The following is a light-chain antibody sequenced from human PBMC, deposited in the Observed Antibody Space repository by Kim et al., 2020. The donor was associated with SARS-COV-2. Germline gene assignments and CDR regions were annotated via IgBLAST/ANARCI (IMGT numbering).Light chain of an antibody. Sequence: SYELTQPPSVSVSPGQTASITCSGDKLGDKYACWYQQKSGQSPVLVIYQDTKRPSGIPERFSGSNSGNTATLTISGTQAMDEADYYCQAWDRNTGVVFGG. V-gene: IGLV3-1*01. CDR2: QDT. CDR3: QAWDRNTGVV. CDR1: KLGDKY. J-gene: IGLJ2*01.